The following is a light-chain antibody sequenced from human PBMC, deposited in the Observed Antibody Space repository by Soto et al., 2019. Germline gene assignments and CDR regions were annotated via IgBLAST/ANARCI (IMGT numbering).Light chain of an antibody. CDR2: VNSDGSH. J-gene: IGLJ2*01. Sequence: QSVLTQSPSASASLGASVKLTCTLSSGYSTYAIAWHQQQSEKGPRYLMKVNSDGSHNKGDGIPDRFSGSSSGAERYLTISSLQSEDEADYYCQTWGTGPLVFGGGTKLTVL. CDR3: QTWGTGPLV. CDR1: SGYSTYA. V-gene: IGLV4-69*01.